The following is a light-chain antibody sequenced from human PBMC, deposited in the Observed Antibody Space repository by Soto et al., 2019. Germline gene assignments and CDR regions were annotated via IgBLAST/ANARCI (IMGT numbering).Light chain of an antibody. CDR1: HSVSSR. CDR2: GAS. CDR3: QRYTNWPLT. V-gene: IGKV3-15*01. J-gene: IGKJ4*01. Sequence: EIVMTQSPATLSVSPGERATLSCRASHSVSSRLAWYQQKPGQAPRLLIYGASTRATGLPARFSGSGSGTEFTLTISSRQSEDLAVYYCQRYTNWPLTFGGGTKVEIK.